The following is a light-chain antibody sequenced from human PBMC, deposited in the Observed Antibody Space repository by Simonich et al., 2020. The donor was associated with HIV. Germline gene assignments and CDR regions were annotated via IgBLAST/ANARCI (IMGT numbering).Light chain of an antibody. J-gene: IGKJ4*01. V-gene: IGKV6D-21*02. CDR3: QQYNNWPT. CDR1: QSIGSS. Sequence: EIVLTQSPDFQSVTPKEKVTITCRASQSIGSSLHWYQQKPDQSPKLLIKYASQSISGVPSRFSGSGSGTEFTLTISSMQSEDFAVYYCQQYNNWPTFGGGTKVEIK. CDR2: YAS.